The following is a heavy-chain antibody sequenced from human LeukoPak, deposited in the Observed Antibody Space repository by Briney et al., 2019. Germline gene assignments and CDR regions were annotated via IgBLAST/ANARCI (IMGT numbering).Heavy chain of an antibody. J-gene: IGHJ4*02. CDR1: GGSFSGYY. D-gene: IGHD2-2*01. Sequence: ASETLSLTCAVYGGSFSGYYWSWIRQPPGKGLEWIGEINHSGSTNYNPSLKSRVTISVDTSKNQFSLKLSSVTAADTAVYYCARVPLLVPAATEGGAIDYWGQGTLVTVSS. CDR2: INHSGST. V-gene: IGHV4-34*01. CDR3: ARVPLLVPAATEGGAIDY.